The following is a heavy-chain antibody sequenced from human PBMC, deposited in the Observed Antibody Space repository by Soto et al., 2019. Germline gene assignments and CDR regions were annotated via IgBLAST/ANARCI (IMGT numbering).Heavy chain of an antibody. J-gene: IGHJ5*02. CDR1: GGSISSGGYY. V-gene: IGHV4-31*03. CDR3: ARAAGSSSWDGLDWFDP. Sequence: SETLSLTCTVSGGSISSGGYYWSWIRQHPGKGLEWIGYIHYSGSTYYNPSLKSRVTISVDTSKNQFSLKLSSVTAADTAVYYCARAAGSSSWDGLDWFDPWGQGTLVTVSS. D-gene: IGHD6-13*01. CDR2: IHYSGST.